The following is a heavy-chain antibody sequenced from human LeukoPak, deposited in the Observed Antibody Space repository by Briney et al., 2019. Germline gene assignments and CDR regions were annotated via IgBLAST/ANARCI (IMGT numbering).Heavy chain of an antibody. J-gene: IGHJ4*02. D-gene: IGHD6-19*01. CDR1: GGTFSSYA. V-gene: IGHV1-69*04. Sequence: ASVKVSCKAFGGTFSSYAISWVRQAPGQGLEWMGRIIPILGIANYAQKFQGRVTITADKSTSTAYMELSSLRSEDTAVYYCAREFNPPAVAGIDYWGQGTLVTVSS. CDR3: AREFNPPAVAGIDY. CDR2: IIPILGIA.